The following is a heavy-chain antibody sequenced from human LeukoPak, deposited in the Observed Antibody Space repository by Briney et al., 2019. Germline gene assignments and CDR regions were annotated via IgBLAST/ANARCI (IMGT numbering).Heavy chain of an antibody. CDR3: ARRRYYDGSGYLE. CDR2: IYYSGRT. D-gene: IGHD3-22*01. J-gene: IGHJ1*01. CDR1: GDSISRSDSY. Sequence: SETLSLTCSVSGDSISRSDSYWDWLRQPPGKGLEWIGTIYYSGRTYYSPCLKSRVTMSVDTPNNQFALNLRSVTAADTAVYYCARRRYYDGSGYLEWGQGTLLSVSS. V-gene: IGHV4-39*01.